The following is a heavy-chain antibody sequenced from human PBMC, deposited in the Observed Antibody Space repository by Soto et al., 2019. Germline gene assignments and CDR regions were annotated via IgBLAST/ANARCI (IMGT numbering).Heavy chain of an antibody. CDR1: GFTFSSYG. Sequence: PGGSLRLSCAASGFTFSSYGMHWVRQAPGKGLEWVAVIWYDGSNKYYADSVKGRFTISRDNSKNTLYLQMNSLRAEDTAVYYCARYAGSSWHYYYYGMDVWGQGTTVTVS. CDR3: ARYAGSSWHYYYYGMDV. J-gene: IGHJ6*02. D-gene: IGHD6-13*01. CDR2: IWYDGSNK. V-gene: IGHV3-33*01.